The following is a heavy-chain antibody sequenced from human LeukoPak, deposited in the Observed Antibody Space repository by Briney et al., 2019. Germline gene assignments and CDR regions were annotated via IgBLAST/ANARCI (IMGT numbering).Heavy chain of an antibody. CDR1: VYTFTGYY. Sequence: ASVTVSCKASVYTFTGYYMHWVRHAPGQGLEWMGWINPNSGGTNYAQKFQGRVTMTRDTSISTAYMELSRLRSDDTAVYYCARDLGISGYSYGSEDYWGQGTLVTVSS. CDR2: INPNSGGT. V-gene: IGHV1-2*02. CDR3: ARDLGISGYSYGSEDY. D-gene: IGHD5-18*01. J-gene: IGHJ4*02.